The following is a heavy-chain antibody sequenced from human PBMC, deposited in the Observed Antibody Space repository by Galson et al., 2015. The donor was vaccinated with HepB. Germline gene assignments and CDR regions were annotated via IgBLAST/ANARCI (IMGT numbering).Heavy chain of an antibody. V-gene: IGHV4-38-2*02. CDR2: IYHSGST. CDR3: AGTVDTAMVTFLYYFDY. CDR1: GYSISSGYY. D-gene: IGHD5-18*01. Sequence: SETLSLTCTVSGYSISSGYYWGWIRQPPGKGLEWIGSIYHSGSTYYNPSLKSRVTISVDTSKNQFSLKLSSVTAADTAVYYCAGTVDTAMVTFLYYFDYWGQGTLGTVSS. J-gene: IGHJ4*02.